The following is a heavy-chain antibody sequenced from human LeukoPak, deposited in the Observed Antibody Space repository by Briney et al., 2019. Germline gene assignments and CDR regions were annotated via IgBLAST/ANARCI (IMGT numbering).Heavy chain of an antibody. V-gene: IGHV3-11*01. CDR3: ATDGAGFDT. J-gene: IGHJ5*02. Sequence: PGGSLRLSCADSGLTFNDYYRSWIRQAPGKGLEWLSYINIGGTNTHYADSVKGRFTISRDNAKKSLYLEMNNLRAEDTAVYYCATDGAGFDTWGQGVLVTVSS. CDR1: GLTFNDYY. CDR2: INIGGTNT.